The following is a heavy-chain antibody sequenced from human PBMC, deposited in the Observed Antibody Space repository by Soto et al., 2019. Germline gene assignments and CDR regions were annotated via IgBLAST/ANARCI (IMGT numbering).Heavy chain of an antibody. D-gene: IGHD4-17*01. V-gene: IGHV4-59*01. CDR3: ARDSTVTGREFDY. Sequence: LSLPCTVSGGSISSYYWSWIRQPPGKGLEWIGYIYYSGSTNYNPSLKSRVTISVDTSKNQFSLKLSSVTAADTAVYYCARDSTVTGREFDYWGQGTLVTVSS. J-gene: IGHJ4*02. CDR1: GGSISSYY. CDR2: IYYSGST.